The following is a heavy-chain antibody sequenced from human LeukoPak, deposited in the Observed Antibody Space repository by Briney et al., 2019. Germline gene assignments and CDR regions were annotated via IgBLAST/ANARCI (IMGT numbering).Heavy chain of an antibody. V-gene: IGHV1-46*01. CDR1: GYTFTSYY. CDR3: ARGQYYYDSSGYYWFDP. D-gene: IGHD3-22*01. Sequence: ASVTVSFRASGYTFTSYYVHWVRQAPGQGLEWMGIINPSGGSTSYAQKFQGRVTMTRDTSTSTVYMELSSLRSEDTAVYYCARGQYYYDSSGYYWFDPWGQGTLVTVSS. J-gene: IGHJ5*02. CDR2: INPSGGST.